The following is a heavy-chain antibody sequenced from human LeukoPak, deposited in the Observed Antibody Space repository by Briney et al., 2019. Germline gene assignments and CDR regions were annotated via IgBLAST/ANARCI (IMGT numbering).Heavy chain of an antibody. CDR2: IYSGGTT. D-gene: IGHD3-3*01. CDR1: GFTVSSNY. CDR3: AKYVLDFGVVRAFDI. V-gene: IGHV3-66*01. Sequence: PGGSLRLSCAASGFTVSSNYMSWVRQAPGKGLEWVSIIYSGGTTYYADSVKGRFTISRDNSKNTLYLQMNSLRAEDTAVYYCAKYVLDFGVVRAFDIWGQGTMVTVSS. J-gene: IGHJ3*02.